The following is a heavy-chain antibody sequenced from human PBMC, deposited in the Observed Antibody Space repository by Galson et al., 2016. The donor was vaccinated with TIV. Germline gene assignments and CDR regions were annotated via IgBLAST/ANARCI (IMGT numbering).Heavy chain of an antibody. Sequence: SETLSLTCAAYGGSFSGYYWSWIRQSPGEGLEWIGEINHGGSTNYNPSLKSRVSISVDTSNNQFSLKLSSVTAADTAVYYCARGGRGPYCSGRSCYSHLSYWGQGTLVTVSS. CDR1: GGSFSGYY. D-gene: IGHD2-15*01. CDR2: INHGGST. V-gene: IGHV4-34*01. CDR3: ARGGRGPYCSGRSCYSHLSY. J-gene: IGHJ4*02.